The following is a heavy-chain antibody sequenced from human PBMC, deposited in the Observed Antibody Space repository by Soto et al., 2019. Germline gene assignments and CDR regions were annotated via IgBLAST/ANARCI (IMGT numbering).Heavy chain of an antibody. J-gene: IGHJ3*02. D-gene: IGHD3-10*01. CDR2: ISYDGSNK. V-gene: IGHV3-30*04. CDR1: GFTFSSYA. CDR3: AKDVEVRGVDAFDI. Sequence: QVQLVESGGGVVQPGRSLRLSCAASGFTFSSYAMHWVRQAPGKGLEWVAVISYDGSNKYYADSVKGRFTISRDNSKNTLYLQMNSLRAEDTAVYYCAKDVEVRGVDAFDIWGQGTMVTVSS.